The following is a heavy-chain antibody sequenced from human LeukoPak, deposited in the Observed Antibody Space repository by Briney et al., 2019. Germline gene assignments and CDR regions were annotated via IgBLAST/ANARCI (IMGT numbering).Heavy chain of an antibody. CDR3: ARDEEGYWDY. V-gene: IGHV3-7*01. Sequence: GGSLRLSCAVSGFTFSNYWMSWVRQAPGKGLEWVANIKRDGSDKVYVDSVKGRFTISRDNARNSLYLQMNNLRAEDTAVYYCARDEEGYWDYWGQGTLATVSS. CDR2: IKRDGSDK. J-gene: IGHJ4*02. CDR1: GFTFSNYW. D-gene: IGHD2-8*02.